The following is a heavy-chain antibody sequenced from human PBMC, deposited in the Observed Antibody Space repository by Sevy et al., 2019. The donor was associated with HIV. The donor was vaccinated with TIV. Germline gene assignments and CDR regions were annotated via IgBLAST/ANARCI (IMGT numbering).Heavy chain of an antibody. J-gene: IGHJ4*02. CDR1: GFTFGDYC. V-gene: IGHV3-49*04. D-gene: IGHD6-13*01. CDR2: LKSDVYGGTV. Sequence: GGSLRLSCIASGFTFGDYCMSWVRQAPGKGLEWVAFLKSDVYGGTVDHAASVRGRFVISRDDSKTIAYLQMNDLKTDDTGVYYCTRWKAAQSIFDYWGQGALVTVSS. CDR3: TRWKAAQSIFDY.